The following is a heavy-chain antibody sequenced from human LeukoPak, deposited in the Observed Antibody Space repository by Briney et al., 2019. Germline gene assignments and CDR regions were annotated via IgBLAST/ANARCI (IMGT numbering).Heavy chain of an antibody. J-gene: IGHJ3*02. CDR3: ARESENYYDSSGYYAFDI. V-gene: IGHV1-69*04. CDR1: GYTFTSYY. CDR2: IIPILGIA. Sequence: GASVKVSCKASGYTFTSYYMHWVRQAPGQGLEWMGRIIPILGIANYAQKFQGRVTITADKSTSTAYMELSSLRSEDTAVYYCARESENYYDSSGYYAFDIWGQGTMVTVSS. D-gene: IGHD3-22*01.